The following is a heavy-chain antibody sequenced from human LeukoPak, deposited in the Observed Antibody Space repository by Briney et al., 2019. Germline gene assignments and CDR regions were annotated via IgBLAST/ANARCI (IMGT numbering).Heavy chain of an antibody. Sequence: GGSLRLSCAASGFSFSIYAMGWVRQAPGKGLEWISGISVSGGNTYYADSVKGRFTFSRDNSKNTMYLQMNSLRAEDTAVYYCAKALLCPSSLQCFFDYWGQGTLVTVSS. V-gene: IGHV3-23*01. CDR1: GFSFSIYA. CDR3: AKALLCPSSLQCFFDY. J-gene: IGHJ4*02. D-gene: IGHD6-13*01. CDR2: ISVSGGNT.